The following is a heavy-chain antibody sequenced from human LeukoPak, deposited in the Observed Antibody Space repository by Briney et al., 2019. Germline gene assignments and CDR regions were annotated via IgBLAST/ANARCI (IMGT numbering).Heavy chain of an antibody. D-gene: IGHD4-17*01. Sequence: SETLSLTCTVSGGSISSGGYYWSWIRQHPGKGLEWIGYIYYSGSTYYNPSLKSRVTISADTSKNQFSLKLSSVTAADTAVYYCARMTTRPSYYFDYWGQGALVTVSS. CDR3: ARMTTRPSYYFDY. J-gene: IGHJ4*02. CDR1: GGSISSGGYY. CDR2: IYYSGST. V-gene: IGHV4-31*03.